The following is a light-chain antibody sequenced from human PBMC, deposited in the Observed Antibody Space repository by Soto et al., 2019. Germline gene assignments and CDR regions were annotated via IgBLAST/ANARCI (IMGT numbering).Light chain of an antibody. CDR1: QSVRNN. CDR2: GAS. CDR3: QQYNSWPQA. Sequence: EIVMTQSPATLSVSPGERATLSCRASQSVRNNLAWYQQRPGQAPRLLIYGASTGATGIPDRFSGSGSGTEFTITISNLHPEDLAVYYCQQYNSWPQAFGQGTKVEVK. V-gene: IGKV3-15*01. J-gene: IGKJ1*01.